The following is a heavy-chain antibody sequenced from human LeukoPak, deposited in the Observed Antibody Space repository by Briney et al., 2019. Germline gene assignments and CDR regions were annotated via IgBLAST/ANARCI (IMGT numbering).Heavy chain of an antibody. D-gene: IGHD2-21*02. Sequence: GGSLRLSCAASGFTFSSYAMYWVRQAPGKGLEWVSVIYSGGSTYYADSVKGRFTISRDNSKNTLYLQMNSLRAEDTAVYYCAREGDSGGFGYWGQGTLVTVSS. V-gene: IGHV3-53*01. J-gene: IGHJ4*02. CDR2: IYSGGST. CDR1: GFTFSSYA. CDR3: AREGDSGGFGY.